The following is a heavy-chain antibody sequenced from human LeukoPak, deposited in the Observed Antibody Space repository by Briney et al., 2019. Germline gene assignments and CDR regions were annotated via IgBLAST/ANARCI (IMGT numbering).Heavy chain of an antibody. CDR2: IYYSGST. Sequence: SETLSLTCTVSGGSISSSSYYWGWIRQPPGKGLEWIGSIYYSGSTYYNPSLKSRVTISVDTSKNQFSLKLSSVTAADTAVYYCARGGEGFLEWLPFDYWGQGTLVTVSS. D-gene: IGHD3-3*01. V-gene: IGHV4-39*07. CDR3: ARGGEGFLEWLPFDY. CDR1: GGSISSSSYY. J-gene: IGHJ4*02.